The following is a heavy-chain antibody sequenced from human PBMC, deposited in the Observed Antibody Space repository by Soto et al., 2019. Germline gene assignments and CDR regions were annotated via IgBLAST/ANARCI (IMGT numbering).Heavy chain of an antibody. CDR2: ISSCSSTI. J-gene: IGHJ4*02. Sequence: GGSLRLSCAASGFTFSSYSMNWVRQAPGKGLEWVSYISSCSSTIYYADSVEGRFTISRDNAKNSLYLQMNSLRDEDTAVYYCARDPNTYYYDSSGYSKALLDYWGQGTLVTVSS. D-gene: IGHD3-22*01. V-gene: IGHV3-48*02. CDR3: ARDPNTYYYDSSGYSKALLDY. CDR1: GFTFSSYS.